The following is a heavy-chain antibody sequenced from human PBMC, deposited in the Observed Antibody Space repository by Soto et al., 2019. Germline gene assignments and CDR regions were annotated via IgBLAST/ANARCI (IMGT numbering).Heavy chain of an antibody. J-gene: IGHJ4*02. Sequence: VASVKVSCKVSGYTLTELSMHWVRQAPGKGLEWMGGFDPEDGETIYAQKFQGRVTMTEDTSTDTAYMELSSLRSEDTAVYYCATDVPSRSSGWYQSSGDFDYWGQGTLVTVSS. CDR2: FDPEDGET. D-gene: IGHD6-19*01. V-gene: IGHV1-24*01. CDR3: ATDVPSRSSGWYQSSGDFDY. CDR1: GYTLTELS.